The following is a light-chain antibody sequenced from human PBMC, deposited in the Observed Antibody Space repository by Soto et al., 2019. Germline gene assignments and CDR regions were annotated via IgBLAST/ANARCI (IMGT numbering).Light chain of an antibody. CDR3: QQYGSSPPRFI. V-gene: IGKV3-20*01. Sequence: EIVLTQSPGTLSLSPGERATLSCRASQSVSSSYLAWYQQKPGQAPRLLIYGASSRATGIPDRFSGSGSGTDFNLTISRLEPEDFAVYYCQQYGSSPPRFIFGPGTKVDIK. CDR2: GAS. CDR1: QSVSSSY. J-gene: IGKJ3*01.